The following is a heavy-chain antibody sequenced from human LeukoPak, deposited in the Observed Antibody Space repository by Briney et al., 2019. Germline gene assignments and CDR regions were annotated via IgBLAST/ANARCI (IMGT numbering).Heavy chain of an antibody. Sequence: PSETLSLTCTVSGGSISSGSYYWSWIRQPAGKGLEWIGRIYTSGSTNYNPSLKSRVTISVDTSKNQLSLKLSSVTAADTAVYYCARGRGGKDNYYYYVDVWGRGTTVTVSS. CDR1: GGSISSGSYY. CDR3: ARGRGGKDNYYYYVDV. V-gene: IGHV4-61*02. J-gene: IGHJ6*03. CDR2: IYTSGST. D-gene: IGHD4-23*01.